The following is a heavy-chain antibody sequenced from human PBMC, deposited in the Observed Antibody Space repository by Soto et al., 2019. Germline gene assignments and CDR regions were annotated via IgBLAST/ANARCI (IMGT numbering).Heavy chain of an antibody. J-gene: IGHJ3*02. D-gene: IGHD6-13*01. Sequence: QVQLVESGGGGVQPGGSLRPSCAASGFTFSSDTIHWVRQAPGKGLEWVALISCDGSNKYYADYVKGRFTISRDNSKQTLFLQMNSLRAEDTAVYYWAIESVQRDAAGNDAFEIWGRGTMVTVSS. CDR1: GFTFSSDT. CDR3: AIESVQRDAAGNDAFEI. CDR2: ISCDGSNK. V-gene: IGHV3-30-3*01.